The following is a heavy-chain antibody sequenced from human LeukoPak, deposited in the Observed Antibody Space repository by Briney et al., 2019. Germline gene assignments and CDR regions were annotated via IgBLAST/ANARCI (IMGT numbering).Heavy chain of an antibody. CDR3: ARTDCSAGTCFGGFDY. CDR2: VHYSGTA. D-gene: IGHD2-15*01. CDR1: GDSISSGNHY. V-gene: IGHV4-30-4*01. J-gene: IGHJ4*02. Sequence: SETLSLTCTVSGDSISSGNHYWSWIRQPPGKGLEWIGYVHYSGTAYYNPSLRSRVSVSVDTSKNQFSLKLSSVSAADTALYYCARTDCSAGTCFGGFDYWGQGTLVSVSS.